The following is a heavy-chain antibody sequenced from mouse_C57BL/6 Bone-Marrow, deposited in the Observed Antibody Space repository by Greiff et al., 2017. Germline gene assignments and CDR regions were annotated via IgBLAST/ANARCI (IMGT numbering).Heavy chain of an antibody. Sequence: EVQLQQSGPGLVKPSQSLSLTCSVTGYSITSGYYWNWIRQFPGNKLEWMGYISYDGSNKYNPSLKNRISITRDTSKNQFFLKLNSVTTEDTATYYCARGAYWGQGTLVTVSA. V-gene: IGHV3-6*01. CDR1: GYSITSGYY. CDR3: ARGAY. J-gene: IGHJ3*01. CDR2: ISYDGSN.